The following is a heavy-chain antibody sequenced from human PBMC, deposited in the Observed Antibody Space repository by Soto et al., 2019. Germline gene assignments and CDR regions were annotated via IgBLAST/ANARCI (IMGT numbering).Heavy chain of an antibody. J-gene: IGHJ6*02. CDR1: GFTFSDYS. CDR3: ARDNRGVIVGATPSYYGMDV. Sequence: GESLKISCVASGFTFSDYSMNWVRQAPGKGLEWVSYISRSSSTIYYADSVKGRFTISTDKVKNSLYLQMNSLRDEDTAVYYCARDNRGVIVGATPSYYGMDVWGQGTTVTVSS. CDR2: ISRSSSTI. V-gene: IGHV3-48*02. D-gene: IGHD1-26*01.